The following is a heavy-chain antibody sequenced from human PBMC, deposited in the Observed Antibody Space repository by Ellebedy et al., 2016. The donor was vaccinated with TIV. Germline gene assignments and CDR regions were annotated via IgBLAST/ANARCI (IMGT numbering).Heavy chain of an antibody. D-gene: IGHD5-18*01. CDR1: GFIFSTYA. CDR2: IYSGGTT. V-gene: IGHV3-66*04. Sequence: PGGSLRLSCAASGFIFSTYAMTWVRQAPGKGLEWVSVIYSGGTTHYADSVKGRFTISRNKSKNTMYLQMNSLRAEDTAVYYCAGHGDRAMTHWGQGTLVTVSS. J-gene: IGHJ4*02. CDR3: AGHGDRAMTH.